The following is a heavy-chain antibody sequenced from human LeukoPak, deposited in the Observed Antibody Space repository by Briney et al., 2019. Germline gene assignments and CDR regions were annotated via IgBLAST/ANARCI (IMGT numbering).Heavy chain of an antibody. CDR3: ARVGATYSGDP. J-gene: IGHJ5*02. CDR1: GYTFTSYY. Sequence: GASVKVSCKASGYTFTSYYMYWVRQAPGQGLEWMAWIDPNSGATNYAQKFQGRITMTRDTSISTAYMELSRLRSDDTAVYYCARVGATYSGDPWGQGTLVTVSS. CDR2: IDPNSGAT. V-gene: IGHV1-2*02. D-gene: IGHD1-26*01.